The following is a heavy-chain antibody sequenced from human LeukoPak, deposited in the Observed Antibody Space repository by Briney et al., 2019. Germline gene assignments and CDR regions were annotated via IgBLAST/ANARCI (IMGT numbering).Heavy chain of an antibody. J-gene: IGHJ3*02. V-gene: IGHV3-7*03. CDR1: GFTFSSYW. CDR3: ARDMRQRILRYFDWGAFDI. CDR2: IKQGGSEK. Sequence: GGSLRLSCAASGFTFSSYWMSWVRQAPGKGLEWVANIKQGGSEKYYVDSVKGRFTISRDNAKNSLYLQMNSLRAEDTAVYYCARDMRQRILRYFDWGAFDIWGQGTMVTVSS. D-gene: IGHD3-9*01.